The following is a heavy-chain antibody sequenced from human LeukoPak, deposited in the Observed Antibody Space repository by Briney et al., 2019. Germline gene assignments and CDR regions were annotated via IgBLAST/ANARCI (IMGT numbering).Heavy chain of an antibody. J-gene: IGHJ6*03. V-gene: IGHV1-2*02. Sequence: ASVKVSCKASGYTFTGYYMHWVRQAPGQGLEWMGWINPNSGGTSYAQKFQGRVTMTRDTSISTAYMELTRLTSDDTAVYYCARGGYDFWSGYYRSYYYYYMDVWGKGTTVTVSS. CDR1: GYTFTGYY. D-gene: IGHD3-3*01. CDR3: ARGGYDFWSGYYRSYYYYYMDV. CDR2: INPNSGGT.